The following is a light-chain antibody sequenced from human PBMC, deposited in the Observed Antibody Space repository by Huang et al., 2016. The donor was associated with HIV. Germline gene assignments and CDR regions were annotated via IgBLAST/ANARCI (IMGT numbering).Light chain of an antibody. V-gene: IGKV1-5*01. CDR3: QQYNTYPYT. CDR1: QSISSW. Sequence: DIQMTQSPSTLSASVGDTFTITCRASQSISSWLAWYQQKPGKAPKLLIYDASTLESGVPSRFSGSGGGTEFTLTISSLQPDNFATYYCQQYNTYPYTFGQGTKLEIK. CDR2: DAS. J-gene: IGKJ2*01.